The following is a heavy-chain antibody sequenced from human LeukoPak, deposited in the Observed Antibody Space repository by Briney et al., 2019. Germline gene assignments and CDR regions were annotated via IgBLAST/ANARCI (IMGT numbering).Heavy chain of an antibody. CDR2: IIPIFGTA. D-gene: IGHD3-10*01. CDR1: GGTFSSYA. J-gene: IGHJ3*02. Sequence: SVKVSCKASGGTFSSYAISWVRQAPGQGLEWMGGIIPIFGTANYAQKFQGRVTITADESTSTAYMELSSLRSEDTAVYHCARDLWPGPQAFDIWGQGTMVTVSS. CDR3: ARDLWPGPQAFDI. V-gene: IGHV1-69*13.